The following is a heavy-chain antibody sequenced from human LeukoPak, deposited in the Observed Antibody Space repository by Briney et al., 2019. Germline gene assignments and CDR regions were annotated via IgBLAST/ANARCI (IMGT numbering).Heavy chain of an antibody. CDR3: ARGTEYGWLDP. Sequence: GGSLRLSCAASGFTFSSYSMNWVRQAPGKGLEWVSSISSSSSYIYYADSVKGRFTISRDNAKNSLYLQMNSLRVGDTAVYYCARGTEYGWLDPWGQGTLVTVSS. D-gene: IGHD2/OR15-2a*01. CDR1: GFTFSSYS. J-gene: IGHJ5*02. V-gene: IGHV3-21*01. CDR2: ISSSSSYI.